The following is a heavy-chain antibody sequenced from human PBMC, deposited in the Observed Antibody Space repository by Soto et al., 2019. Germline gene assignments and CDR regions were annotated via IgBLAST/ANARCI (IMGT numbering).Heavy chain of an antibody. D-gene: IGHD1-26*01. V-gene: IGHV3-48*02. CDR2: ISSSSRTI. CDR3: ARVPTRALDY. CDR1: GFTFSRYT. Sequence: EVQLVDSGGGLVQPGGSLRLSCAASGFTFSRYTMNWVRQAPGKGLEWISYISSSSRTIYYADSVKGRFTISRDNAQHSLYLQMTSLRDEDTAVYYCARVPTRALDYWGQGTLVTVSS. J-gene: IGHJ4*02.